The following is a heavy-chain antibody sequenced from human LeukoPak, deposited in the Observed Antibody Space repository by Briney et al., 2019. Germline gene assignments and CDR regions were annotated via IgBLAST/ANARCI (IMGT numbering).Heavy chain of an antibody. Sequence: ASVKVSCKASGYTFTDYYMHWVRQAPGQGLEWMGWINPNSGDTNSAQKFQGRVTMTRDTSISTAYMELSRPRSDDTAIYFCARNSPAFDIWGQGTKVTVSS. V-gene: IGHV1-2*02. CDR2: INPNSGDT. CDR1: GYTFTDYY. J-gene: IGHJ3*02. CDR3: ARNSPAFDI. D-gene: IGHD2-21*01.